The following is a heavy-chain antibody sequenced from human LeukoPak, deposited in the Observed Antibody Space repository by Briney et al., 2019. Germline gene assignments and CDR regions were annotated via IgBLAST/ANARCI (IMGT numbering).Heavy chain of an antibody. V-gene: IGHV1-2*02. CDR3: ARGHVVTSLHI. J-gene: IGHJ3*02. Sequence: GASVKVSCKASGYTFTDYYIHWVRQAPGQGLEWMGWINPNSGGTNYAQKFQGRVTVTRDTSISAAYMELSRLTSDDTAVYYCARGHVVTSLHIWGQGTMVTVSS. D-gene: IGHD2-21*02. CDR1: GYTFTDYY. CDR2: INPNSGGT.